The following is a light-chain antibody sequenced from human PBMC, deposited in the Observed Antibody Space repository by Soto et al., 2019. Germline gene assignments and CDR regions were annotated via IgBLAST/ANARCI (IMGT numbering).Light chain of an antibody. V-gene: IGKV3-15*01. CDR2: DAS. CDR1: QSVGSN. J-gene: IGKJ1*01. Sequence: EIVMTQSPDTLSVSPWETATLCCRASQSVGSNLAWYQQKPGQAPRLLISDASTRAAGLPARFSGSGSGTEFTLTISSLQSEDFAVYYCQQSNNWPKTFGQGTKVDIK. CDR3: QQSNNWPKT.